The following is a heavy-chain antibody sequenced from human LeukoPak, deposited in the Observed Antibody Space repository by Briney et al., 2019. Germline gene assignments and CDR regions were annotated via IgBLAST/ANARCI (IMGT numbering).Heavy chain of an antibody. J-gene: IGHJ6*04. CDR1: GGSFSGYY. CDR2: INHSGST. Sequence: SETLSLTCAVYGGSFSGYYWSWIRQPPGKGLEWIGEINHSGSTNYYPSLKSRVTISVDTSKNQFSLKLSSVTAADTAVYYCARGRYGYCSGGSCYSRGGYYYGMDVWGKGTTVTVSS. CDR3: ARGRYGYCSGGSCYSRGGYYYGMDV. D-gene: IGHD2-15*01. V-gene: IGHV4-34*01.